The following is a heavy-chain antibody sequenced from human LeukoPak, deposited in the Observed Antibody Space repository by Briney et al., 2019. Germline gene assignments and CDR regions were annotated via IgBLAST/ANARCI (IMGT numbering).Heavy chain of an antibody. J-gene: IGHJ4*02. CDR1: GGSISSYY. CDR2: IDYSGTT. V-gene: IGHV4-59*08. Sequence: SETLSLTCTVSGGSISSYYWSWIRQPPGKGREWIGYIDYSGTTHYSPSLKSRVTISVATSKNQFSLKLSSVTAADTAVYYCARHGRIAAAGDFDYWGQGTLVTVSS. D-gene: IGHD6-13*01. CDR3: ARHGRIAAAGDFDY.